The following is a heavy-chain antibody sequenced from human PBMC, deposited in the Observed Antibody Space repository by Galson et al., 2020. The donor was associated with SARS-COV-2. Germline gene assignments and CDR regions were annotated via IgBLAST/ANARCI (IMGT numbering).Heavy chain of an antibody. D-gene: IGHD4-17*01. CDR3: APEARVTTGYAY. J-gene: IGHJ4*02. CDR1: GFTFSSYA. V-gene: IGHV3-23*01. Sequence: GGSLRLSCAASGFTFSSYAMSWVRPAPGKGLEWVSTIGASGRSTYIADSVKGRFTISRDNSKNTVYLQMNSLRAEDTAVYYCAPEARVTTGYAYWGQGTLVTVSS. CDR2: IGASGRST.